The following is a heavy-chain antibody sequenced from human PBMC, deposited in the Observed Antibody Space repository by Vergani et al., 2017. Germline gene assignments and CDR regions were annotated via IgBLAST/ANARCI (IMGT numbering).Heavy chain of an antibody. CDR1: GGSISSGDYY. J-gene: IGHJ5*02. CDR2: IYTSGST. Sequence: QVQLQESGPGLVKPSQTLSLTCTVSGGSISSGDYYWSWIRQPAGKGLEWIGRIYTSGSTNYNPSLKSRVTISVDTSKNQFSLKLSSVTAADTAVYYCARDPYSSSWYWFDPWGQGTLVTVSS. CDR3: ARDPYSSSWYWFDP. V-gene: IGHV4-61*02. D-gene: IGHD6-13*01.